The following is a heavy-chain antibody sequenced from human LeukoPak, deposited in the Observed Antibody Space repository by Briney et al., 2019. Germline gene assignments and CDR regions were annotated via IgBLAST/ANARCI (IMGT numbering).Heavy chain of an antibody. CDR2: IYTSGST. CDR1: GNSFGDYY. Sequence: TETLSLTCTVSGNSFGDYYWSWIRQPAGKGLEWIGRIYTSGSTTYNPSLKSRVTMSVDTSKSQFSLNLMSVTAADTAVYYCTRDTGTTGEVKFDPWGQGTLVTVSS. V-gene: IGHV4-4*07. D-gene: IGHD4-17*01. J-gene: IGHJ5*02. CDR3: TRDTGTTGEVKFDP.